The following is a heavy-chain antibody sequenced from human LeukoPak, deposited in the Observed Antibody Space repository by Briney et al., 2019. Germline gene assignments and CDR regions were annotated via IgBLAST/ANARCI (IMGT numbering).Heavy chain of an antibody. CDR2: ISYDGSDK. D-gene: IGHD3-16*01. J-gene: IGHJ3*02. CDR1: GFTFSSYG. CDR3: ARFYGGSAFDI. V-gene: IGHV3-30*03. Sequence: QSGGSLRLSFAASGFTFSSYGMHWVRQAPGKGLEWVAVISYDGSDKFYADSVKGRFTISRDNAKNTLYLHMNSLRGEDTAVYYCARFYGGSAFDIWGQGTMVTVSS.